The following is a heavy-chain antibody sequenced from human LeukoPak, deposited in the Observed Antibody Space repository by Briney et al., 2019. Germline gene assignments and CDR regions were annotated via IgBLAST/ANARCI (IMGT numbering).Heavy chain of an antibody. CDR2: IKQDGSEM. J-gene: IGHJ5*01. CDR3: ARDKIVGATLFDS. V-gene: IGHV3-7*01. D-gene: IGHD1-26*01. CDR1: GFTFNSYW. Sequence: GGSLRLSCAASGFTFNSYWMSWVRQAPGKGPEWVANIKQDGSEMYYVDSVKGRFTISRDNARNSLYLQMNSLRAEDTALYYCARDKIVGATLFDSWGQGTLVTVSS.